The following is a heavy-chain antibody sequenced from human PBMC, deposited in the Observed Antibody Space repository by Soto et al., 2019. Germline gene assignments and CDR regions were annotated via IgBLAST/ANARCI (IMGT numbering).Heavy chain of an antibody. CDR3: ARCPRHPAMGDRVGDGNCYSDH. CDR1: GYTFTGYY. J-gene: IGHJ4*02. D-gene: IGHD1-26*01. V-gene: IGHV1-2*04. Sequence: ASVKVSCKASGYTFTGYYMHWVRQAPGQGLEWMGWINPNSGGTNYAQKFQGWVTMTRDTSISTAYMELSSLRSEDTAVYYCARCPRHPAMGDRVGDGNCYSDHWGQGALVTVSS. CDR2: INPNSGGT.